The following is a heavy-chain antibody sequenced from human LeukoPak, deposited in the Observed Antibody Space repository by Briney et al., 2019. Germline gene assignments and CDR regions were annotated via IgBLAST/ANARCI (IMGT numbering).Heavy chain of an antibody. J-gene: IGHJ3*02. V-gene: IGHV3-64*01. Sequence: PGGSLRLSCAASGFTFSSYAMHWVRQAPGKGLEYVSAISSNGGSTYYANSVKGRFTISGDNSKNTLYLQMGSLRAEDMAVYYCARDRVNSGSYHAFDIWGQGTMVTVSS. CDR2: ISSNGGST. CDR1: GFTFSSYA. D-gene: IGHD1-26*01. CDR3: ARDRVNSGSYHAFDI.